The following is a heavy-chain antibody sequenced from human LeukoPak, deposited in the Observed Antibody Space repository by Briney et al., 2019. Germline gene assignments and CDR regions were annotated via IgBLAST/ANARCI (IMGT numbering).Heavy chain of an antibody. CDR3: AKVPRTGPIDY. J-gene: IGHJ4*02. CDR1: GFTFSSYG. Sequence: PGGSLRLSCAASGFTFSSYGMHWVRQAPGKGMEWVAFIRYDVSNKYYADSVKGRFTISRDNSKNTLYLQMNSLRAEDTAVYYCAKVPRTGPIDYWGQGTLVTVSS. D-gene: IGHD1-14*01. CDR2: IRYDVSNK. V-gene: IGHV3-30*02.